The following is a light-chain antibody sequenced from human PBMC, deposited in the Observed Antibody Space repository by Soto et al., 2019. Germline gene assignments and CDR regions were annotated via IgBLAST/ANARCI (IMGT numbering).Light chain of an antibody. CDR2: LGS. Sequence: DLVMTQSPLSLPVIPGEPASISCRSNQSLLHRNGYNYLDWYLQKPGQSPQLLIYLGSNRASGVPDRFSGSGSGTDFTLKISRVEAEDVGVYYCMHGTFGQGTRLEIK. CDR3: MHGT. J-gene: IGKJ5*01. CDR1: QSLLHRNGYNY. V-gene: IGKV2-28*01.